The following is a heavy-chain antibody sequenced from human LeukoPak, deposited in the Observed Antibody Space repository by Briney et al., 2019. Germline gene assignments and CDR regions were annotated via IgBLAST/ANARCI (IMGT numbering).Heavy chain of an antibody. CDR1: GFTFSSYG. CDR3: AKDSLNKPTVLLPVAVDP. Sequence: GGSLRLSCAASGFTFSSYGIHWVRQAPGEGLEWVAVISYDGSNKYYGDSVKGRFTISRDDSKNTLYLQMNSLRVEDTAVYYCAKDSLNKPTVLLPVAVDPWGQGTLVTVSS. CDR2: ISYDGSNK. D-gene: IGHD2-2*01. J-gene: IGHJ5*02. V-gene: IGHV3-30*18.